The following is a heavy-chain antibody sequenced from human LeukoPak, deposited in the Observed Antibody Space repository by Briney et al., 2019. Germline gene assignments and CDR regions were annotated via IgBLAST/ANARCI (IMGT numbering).Heavy chain of an antibody. CDR3: AKGTTPPPRGPLDY. Sequence: PGGSLSLSCAASGFTFSSYAMSWVRQAPGKGLEWVSAISGSGGSTYYADSVKGRFTISRDNSKNTLYLQMNSLRAEDTAVYYCAKGTTPPPRGPLDYWGQGTLVTVSS. CDR2: ISGSGGST. CDR1: GFTFSSYA. V-gene: IGHV3-23*01. J-gene: IGHJ4*02. D-gene: IGHD1-7*01.